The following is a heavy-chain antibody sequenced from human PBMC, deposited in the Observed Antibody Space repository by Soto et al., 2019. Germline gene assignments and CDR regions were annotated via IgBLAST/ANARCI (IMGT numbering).Heavy chain of an antibody. CDR1: GYTFTSYA. V-gene: IGHV1-3*01. D-gene: IGHD6-19*01. CDR3: ARIGGIAVAGTIYFDY. Sequence: ASVKVSCKASGYTFTSYAMHWVRQAPGQRLEWMGWINAGNGNTKYSQKFQGRVTITRDTSASTAYMELSSLRSEDTAVYYCARIGGIAVAGTIYFDYWGQGTLVTVSS. J-gene: IGHJ4*02. CDR2: INAGNGNT.